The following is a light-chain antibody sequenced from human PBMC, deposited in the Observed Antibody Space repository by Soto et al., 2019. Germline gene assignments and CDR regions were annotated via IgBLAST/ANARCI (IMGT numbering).Light chain of an antibody. V-gene: IGKV3-20*01. CDR1: QTVSNNY. J-gene: IGKJ1*01. CDR2: GAS. CDR3: QQYDSSPWT. Sequence: EIVLTQSPGTLSLSPGERATLSCRASQTVSNNYLAWYQQKPGQAPRLLIFGASSRATGIPGRFSGSGAGTDFTLTIRRLDPEDFAVYYCQQYDSSPWTFGQGTKVEV.